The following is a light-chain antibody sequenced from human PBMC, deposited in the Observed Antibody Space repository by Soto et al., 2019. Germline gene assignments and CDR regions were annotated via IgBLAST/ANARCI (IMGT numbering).Light chain of an antibody. CDR2: GAS. V-gene: IGKV3-20*01. CDR1: QSVSSN. J-gene: IGKJ1*01. Sequence: EIVMTQSPATLSVSPGERATLSCRASQSVSSNLAWYQQKPGQAPRLLIYGASNRATGIPARFSGSGSGTDFTLTISRLEPEDFAVYYCQEHGSSPRTSGQGTKVDIK. CDR3: QEHGSSPRT.